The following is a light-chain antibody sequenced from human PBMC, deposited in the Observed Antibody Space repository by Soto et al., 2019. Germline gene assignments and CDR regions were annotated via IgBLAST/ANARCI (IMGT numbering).Light chain of an antibody. CDR3: HQYHMWPSWT. CDR2: GAS. CDR1: REVSTN. V-gene: IGKV3-15*01. J-gene: IGKJ1*01. Sequence: DIVMTQSPATLSVSPGEPASLSCRASREVSTNVVWYQHKPGQSPRVLVYGASIRATGVPDRFSGSGSGTEFVLPITSLQADDLGVYYGHQYHMWPSWTFGQGTKVEIK.